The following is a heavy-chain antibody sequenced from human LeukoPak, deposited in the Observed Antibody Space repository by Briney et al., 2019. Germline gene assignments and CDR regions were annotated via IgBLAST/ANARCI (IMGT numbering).Heavy chain of an antibody. J-gene: IGHJ4*02. V-gene: IGHV3-30-3*01. CDR1: GFTFSSYA. Sequence: GGSLGLSCAASGFTFSSYAMHWVRQAPGKGLEWVAIISYDGSNKYYADSVKGRFTISRDNSKNTLYLQMNSLRTEDTAVYFCAREGSSSSFDYWGQGTLVTVSS. D-gene: IGHD6-13*01. CDR2: ISYDGSNK. CDR3: AREGSSSSFDY.